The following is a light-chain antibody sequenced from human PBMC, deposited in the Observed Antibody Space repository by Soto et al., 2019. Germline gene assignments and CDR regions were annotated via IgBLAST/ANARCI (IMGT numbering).Light chain of an antibody. J-gene: IGLJ1*01. CDR2: DVS. CDR1: SSDVVTYDY. Sequence: QSALTQPRSVSGSPGQSVTISCTGTSSDVVTYDYVSWYQQYPGKAPNLMISDVSKRPSGVPDRFSGSKSGNTASLTISGLQADDEADYYCSSYAGRYTYVFGTGTKLTVL. V-gene: IGLV2-11*01. CDR3: SSYAGRYTYV.